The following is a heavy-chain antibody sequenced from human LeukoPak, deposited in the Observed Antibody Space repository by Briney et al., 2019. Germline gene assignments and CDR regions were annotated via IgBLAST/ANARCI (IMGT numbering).Heavy chain of an antibody. CDR3: ASGEMGTVTLDY. CDR2: IYSGGGT. J-gene: IGHJ4*02. Sequence: GGSLRLSCAASGFIVSTKYMTWVRQAPGKGLDWVSVIYSGGGTYYADSVKGRFTISRDNSKNTLYLHMNNLRAEDTTLYYCASGEMGTVTLDYWGQGTLVGVSS. CDR1: GFIVSTKY. V-gene: IGHV3-53*01. D-gene: IGHD5-24*01.